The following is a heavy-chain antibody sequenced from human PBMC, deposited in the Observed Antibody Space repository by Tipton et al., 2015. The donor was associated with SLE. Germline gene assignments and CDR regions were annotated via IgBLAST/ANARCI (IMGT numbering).Heavy chain of an antibody. D-gene: IGHD2-8*02. V-gene: IGHV4-59*01. CDR1: GASISSYS. CDR3: AREGVCIGGVCYDS. J-gene: IGHJ4*02. Sequence: LRLSCTVSGASISSYSWSWIRQPPGKGLEWIGFMYYSGTTNYNPSLKSRVTISIDTSKKQLSLKLRSVTAADTAVYYCAREGVCIGGVCYDSWGQGTLVTVSP. CDR2: MYYSGTT.